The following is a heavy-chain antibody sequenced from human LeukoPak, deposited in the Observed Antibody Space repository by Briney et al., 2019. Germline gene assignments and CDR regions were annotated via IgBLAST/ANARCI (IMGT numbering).Heavy chain of an antibody. V-gene: IGHV3-64D*09. J-gene: IGHJ6*02. CDR3: VRGYSFGPYGMDV. Sequence: GGSLRLSCSASGFPFSSYAMHWVRQAPGKGLEYVSAISDSGGSTYYADSVKGRSTISRDNSKNTLYLQMSSLRAEDTAVYFCVRGYSFGPYGMDVWGQGTTVTVSS. CDR1: GFPFSSYA. D-gene: IGHD2-15*01. CDR2: ISDSGGST.